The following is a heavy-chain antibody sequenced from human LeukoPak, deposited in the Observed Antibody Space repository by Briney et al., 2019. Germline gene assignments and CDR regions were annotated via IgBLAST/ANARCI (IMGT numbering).Heavy chain of an antibody. V-gene: IGHV3-30*03. CDR2: ISYDGSNK. CDR3: AIVGATDHYYYYGMDV. J-gene: IGHJ6*02. Sequence: PGGSLRLSCAASGFTFSSYGMHWVRQAPGKGLEWVAVISYDGSNKYYADSVKGRFTISRDNSKNTLYLQMNSLRAEDTAVYYCAIVGATDHYYYYGMDVWGQGTTVTVSS. D-gene: IGHD1-26*01. CDR1: GFTFSSYG.